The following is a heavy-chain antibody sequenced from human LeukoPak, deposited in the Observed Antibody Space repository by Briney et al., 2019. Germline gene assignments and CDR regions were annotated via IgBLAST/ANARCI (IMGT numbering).Heavy chain of an antibody. J-gene: IGHJ4*02. CDR2: ITSSSSEI. CDR3: ARAIQFGGYFDY. V-gene: IGHV3-21*01. D-gene: IGHD2-15*01. CDR1: GFTFSSYT. Sequence: GGSLRLSCAASGFTFSSYTMNWVRQAPGKGLEWVSAITSSSSEIYYADSVKGRFTISRDNAKNSLYLQMNSLRAEDTAVYYCARAIQFGGYFDYWGQGTLVTVST.